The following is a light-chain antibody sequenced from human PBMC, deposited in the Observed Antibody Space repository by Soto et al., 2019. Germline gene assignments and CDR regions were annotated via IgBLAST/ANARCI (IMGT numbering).Light chain of an antibody. Sequence: EIGLTQSPGTLSLYPGERATLSSRASQNVTTAYLAWYQQKPGQAPRLVIYATSSRATGFPDRFSGSGSGTDFTLTISRLEPEDFAVYYCQQYGPSPPITFGQGTRLEIK. CDR3: QQYGPSPPIT. CDR1: QNVTTAY. V-gene: IGKV3-20*01. CDR2: ATS. J-gene: IGKJ5*01.